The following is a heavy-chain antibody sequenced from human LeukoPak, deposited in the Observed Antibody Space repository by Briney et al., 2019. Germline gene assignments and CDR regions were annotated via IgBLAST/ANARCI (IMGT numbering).Heavy chain of an antibody. V-gene: IGHV4-4*02. CDR1: GGSISSSNW. CDR2: IYHSGST. Sequence: SETLPLTCGVSGGSISSSNWWSWVRPPPGKGLEWIGEIYHSGSTNYNPSLESRVSISIDKSKNQFSLKLNSVTAADTAVYYCARVPVDSDELDIWGQGTMVTVS. CDR3: ARVPVDSDELDI. D-gene: IGHD2-15*01. J-gene: IGHJ3*02.